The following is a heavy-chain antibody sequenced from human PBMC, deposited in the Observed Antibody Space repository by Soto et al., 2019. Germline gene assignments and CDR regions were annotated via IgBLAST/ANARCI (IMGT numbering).Heavy chain of an antibody. V-gene: IGHV3-74*01. Sequence: EVQLVESGGGLVQPGGSLRLSCAASGFTFSSDWMHWVRQAPGKGLVWVSRVKIDGSGAAYAESVKGRFTISRDNAKNTLYLQMNSLRAEDTAVYYCACRYCSGGSCYGYGMDVWGQGTTVTVS. CDR1: GFTFSSDW. D-gene: IGHD2-8*02. CDR3: ACRYCSGGSCYGYGMDV. J-gene: IGHJ6*02. CDR2: VKIDGSGA.